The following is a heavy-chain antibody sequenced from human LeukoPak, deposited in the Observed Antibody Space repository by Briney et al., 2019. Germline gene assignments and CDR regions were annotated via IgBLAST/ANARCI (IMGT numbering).Heavy chain of an antibody. J-gene: IGHJ4*02. CDR2: ISSSSSYI. D-gene: IGHD2-15*01. Sequence: GGSLRLSCAASGFTFSSYSMNWVRKAPGKGLEWVSSISSSSSYIYYAASVKGRFTISRDNAKNSLYLQMNSLRAEDTAVYYCARDPKYCSGGSCYSPNHFDYWGQGTLITVSS. CDR1: GFTFSSYS. CDR3: ARDPKYCSGGSCYSPNHFDY. V-gene: IGHV3-21*01.